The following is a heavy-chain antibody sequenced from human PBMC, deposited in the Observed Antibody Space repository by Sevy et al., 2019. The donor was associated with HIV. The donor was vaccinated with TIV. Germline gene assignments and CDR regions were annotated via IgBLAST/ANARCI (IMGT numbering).Heavy chain of an antibody. CDR2: ISSSSSNI. J-gene: IGHJ4*02. CDR3: VREGVGGYSYSLDC. Sequence: GGSLRLSCAASGFTFSTYDMNWVRQAPGKGAEWISYISSSSSNIYYADSVKGRFTISRDNAKNSLFVQMNSLRAEDTAVYYCVREGVGGYSYSLDCWGQGTLVTVSS. D-gene: IGHD5-18*01. V-gene: IGHV3-48*01. CDR1: GFTFSTYD.